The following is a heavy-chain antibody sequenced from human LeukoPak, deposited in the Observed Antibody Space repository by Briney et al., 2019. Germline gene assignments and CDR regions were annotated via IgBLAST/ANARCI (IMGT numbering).Heavy chain of an antibody. CDR1: GYTFTSYD. D-gene: IGHD3-3*01. Sequence: ASVKVSCKASGYTFTSYDINWVRQATGQGLEWMGWMNPNSGNTGYAQKFQGRVTMTTDTSTSTAYMELRSLRSDDTAVYYCAKISGITIFGVVRDPWFDPWGQGTLVTASS. CDR2: MNPNSGNT. CDR3: AKISGITIFGVVRDPWFDP. V-gene: IGHV1-8*01. J-gene: IGHJ5*02.